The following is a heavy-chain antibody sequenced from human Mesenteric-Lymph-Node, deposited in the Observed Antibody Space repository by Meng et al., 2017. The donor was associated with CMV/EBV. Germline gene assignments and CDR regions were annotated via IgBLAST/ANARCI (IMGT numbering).Heavy chain of an antibody. V-gene: IGHV3-30*04. Sequence: GESLKISCAASGFTFSSYAMLWVRQAPGKGLEWVAVISYDGSNKYYADSVKGRFTISRDNSKNTLYLQMNSLRAEDTAVYYCARDSSKWLGSYFDYWGQGTLVTVSS. CDR3: ARDSSKWLGSYFDY. CDR2: ISYDGSNK. D-gene: IGHD6-19*01. CDR1: GFTFSSYA. J-gene: IGHJ4*02.